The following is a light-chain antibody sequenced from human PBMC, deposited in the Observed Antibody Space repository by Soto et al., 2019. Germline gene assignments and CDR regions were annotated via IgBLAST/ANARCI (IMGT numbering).Light chain of an antibody. J-gene: IGLJ2*01. CDR2: EVS. Sequence: SALTQPPSASGSPGQSVTISCTGTSSDVGACNYVSWFQQHPGKAPKLMIYEVSKRPSGVPDRFSGSKSGSTASLTVSGLQAEDEADYYCSSCAGGNNLVFGGGTKLTVL. V-gene: IGLV2-8*01. CDR3: SSCAGGNNLV. CDR1: SSDVGACNY.